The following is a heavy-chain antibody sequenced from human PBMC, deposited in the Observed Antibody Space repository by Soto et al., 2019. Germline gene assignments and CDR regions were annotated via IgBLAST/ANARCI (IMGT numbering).Heavy chain of an antibody. Sequence: SVKVSCKASGGTFSSYAISWVRQAPGQGLEWMGGIIPIFGIANYAQKFQGRVTITADESTSTAYMELSSLRSEDTAVYYCARPDCSGGSCYSDYCYGMDVWGQGTTVTVSS. CDR3: ARPDCSGGSCYSDYCYGMDV. J-gene: IGHJ6*02. CDR1: GGTFSSYA. CDR2: IIPIFGIA. D-gene: IGHD2-15*01. V-gene: IGHV1-69*13.